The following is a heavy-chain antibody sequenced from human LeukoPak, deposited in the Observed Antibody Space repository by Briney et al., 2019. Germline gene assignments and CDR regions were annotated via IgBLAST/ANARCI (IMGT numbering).Heavy chain of an antibody. V-gene: IGHV4-39*07. Sequence: SETLSLTCTVSGGSISSSSYYWGWIRQPPGKGLEWIGSIYHSGSTYYNPSLKSRVTISVDTSKNQFSLKLSSVTAADTAVYYCARAVGNDYGDYYYYYYMDVWGKGTTVTVSS. J-gene: IGHJ6*03. CDR1: GGSISSSSYY. CDR3: ARAVGNDYGDYYYYYYMDV. D-gene: IGHD4-17*01. CDR2: IYHSGST.